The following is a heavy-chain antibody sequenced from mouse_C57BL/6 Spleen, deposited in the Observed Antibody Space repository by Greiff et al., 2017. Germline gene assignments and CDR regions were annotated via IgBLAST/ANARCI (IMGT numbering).Heavy chain of an antibody. Sequence: EVQLVESGGGLVKPGGSLKLSCAASGFTFSDYGMHWVRQAPEKGLEWVAYISSGSSTIYYADTVKGRFTISRDNAKNTLFLHMTSLRSEDTAMYYCARPNGRGAMDYWGQGTSVTVSS. CDR3: ARPNGRGAMDY. V-gene: IGHV5-17*01. CDR2: ISSGSSTI. CDR1: GFTFSDYG. J-gene: IGHJ4*01.